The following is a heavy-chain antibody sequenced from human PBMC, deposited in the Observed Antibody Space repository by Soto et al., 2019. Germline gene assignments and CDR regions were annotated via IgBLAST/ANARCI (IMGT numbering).Heavy chain of an antibody. J-gene: IGHJ4*02. D-gene: IGHD6-19*01. CDR3: AKATTNGGWFNPFDS. V-gene: IGHV3-23*01. CDR2: ISGSGDTT. CDR1: GFTFSGYA. Sequence: EVQLLESGGGLVQPGGSLRLSCAASGFTFSGYAMSWVRQAPGKGLQWVSGISGSGDTTWYADSVKGRFTISRDNSRDTLFLQMNSLTADDTAVYYCAKATTNGGWFNPFDSWGQGALVTVSS.